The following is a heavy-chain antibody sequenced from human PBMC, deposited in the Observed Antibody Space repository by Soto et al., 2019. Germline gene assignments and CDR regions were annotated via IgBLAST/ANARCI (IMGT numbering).Heavy chain of an antibody. V-gene: IGHV3-33*01. Sequence: GGSLRLSCAASGFTFSNYGVHWVRQAPGKGLEWVAVIWYDGSSEYYTESVKGRFTISRDNSKNTLYLQMNSLRAEDTAVYYCARVPGSGTYYDNRFANDAFDIWGQGTMVTVSS. J-gene: IGHJ3*02. CDR2: IWYDGSSE. CDR1: GFTFSNYG. CDR3: ARVPGSGTYYDNRFANDAFDI. D-gene: IGHD3-10*01.